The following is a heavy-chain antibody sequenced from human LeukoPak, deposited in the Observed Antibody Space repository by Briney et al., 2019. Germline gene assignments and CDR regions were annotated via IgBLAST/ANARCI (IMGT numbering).Heavy chain of an antibody. V-gene: IGHV3-48*03. D-gene: IGHD4-23*01. CDR1: GFTFSSYE. CDR3: ARVRDYGGNSLIDY. Sequence: GGSLRLSCAASGFTFSSYEMNWVRQAPGKGLEWVSYISSSGSTIYYADSVKGRFTISRDNAKNSLYLQMNSLRAEDTAVYYCARVRDYGGNSLIDYWGQGTLVTVSS. J-gene: IGHJ4*02. CDR2: ISSSGSTI.